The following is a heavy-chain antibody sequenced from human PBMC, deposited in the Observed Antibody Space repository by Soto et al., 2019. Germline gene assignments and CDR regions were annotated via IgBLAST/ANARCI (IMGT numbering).Heavy chain of an antibody. J-gene: IGHJ5*02. CDR3: AREPYCSSTSCSTGWFDP. Sequence: GGSLRLSCAASGFTFSDYYMSWIRQAPGKGLEWVSYISSSGSTIYYADSVKGRFTISRDNAKNSLYLQMNSLRAEDTAVYYCAREPYCSSTSCSTGWFDPWGQGTLVTVSS. CDR2: ISSSGSTI. D-gene: IGHD2-2*01. V-gene: IGHV3-11*01. CDR1: GFTFSDYY.